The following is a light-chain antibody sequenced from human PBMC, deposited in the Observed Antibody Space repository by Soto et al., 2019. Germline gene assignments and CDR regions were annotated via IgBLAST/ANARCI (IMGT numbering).Light chain of an antibody. Sequence: ECFLTQAGISLSWSPGERTPLSFRARQSGSSNLAWYQQKPGQAPRLLIYDASERATGIPARFSGSGSGTDFTLTISSLEPEDFVVYYCQQRSNWPPVPFGGGTKVDI. CDR2: DAS. V-gene: IGKV3-11*01. J-gene: IGKJ4*01. CDR1: QSGSSN. CDR3: QQRSNWPPVP.